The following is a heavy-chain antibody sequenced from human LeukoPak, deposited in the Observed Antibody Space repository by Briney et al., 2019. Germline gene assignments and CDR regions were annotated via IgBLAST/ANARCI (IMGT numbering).Heavy chain of an antibody. D-gene: IGHD6-6*01. Sequence: GESLKISCKGSGYSFTCYWIGWVRQMPGKGLEWMGIIYPGDSDTRYSPSFQGQVTISADKSISTAYLQWSSLKASDTAMYYCARHEALIAALEAGYYGMEVWGQGTTVTVSS. V-gene: IGHV5-51*01. J-gene: IGHJ6*02. CDR3: ARHEALIAALEAGYYGMEV. CDR1: GYSFTCYW. CDR2: IYPGDSDT.